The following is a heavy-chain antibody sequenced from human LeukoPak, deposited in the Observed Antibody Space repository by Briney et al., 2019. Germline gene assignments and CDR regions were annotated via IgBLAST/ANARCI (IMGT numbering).Heavy chain of an antibody. Sequence: PGGSLRLSCEASGFTFGDYFMSWIRQAPGKGLGWVSSITGSSSTIYYADSVRGRFTISRDNAKNSLYLQVNGLRVEDTAVYYCARVHNLIDYWGQGTLVTVSS. CDR3: ARVHNLIDY. D-gene: IGHD1-1*01. J-gene: IGHJ4*02. CDR2: ITGSSSTI. CDR1: GFTFGDYF. V-gene: IGHV3-11*01.